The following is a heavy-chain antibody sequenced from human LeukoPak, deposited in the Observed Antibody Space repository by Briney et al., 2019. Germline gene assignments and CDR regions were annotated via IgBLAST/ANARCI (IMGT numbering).Heavy chain of an antibody. J-gene: IGHJ4*02. CDR1: GFTFSSYG. CDR2: IWYDGRDK. Sequence: PGGSLRLSCSASGFTFSSYGMHWVRQAPGKGLEWVAVIWYDGRDKYYADSVKGRFTISRDNSKNTLYLQMNSPRAEDTAVYYCARDHRTTVTVYYFDYWGQGTLVTVSS. V-gene: IGHV3-33*08. CDR3: ARDHRTTVTVYYFDY. D-gene: IGHD4-17*01.